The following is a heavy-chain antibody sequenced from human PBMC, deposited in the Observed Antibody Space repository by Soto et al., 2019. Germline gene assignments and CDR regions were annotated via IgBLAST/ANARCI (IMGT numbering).Heavy chain of an antibody. CDR3: VRNYGAV. CDR1: GFNVSTNH. V-gene: IGHV3-66*01. J-gene: IGHJ6*02. CDR2: IYSGGAT. Sequence: GGSLRLSWAVAGFNVSTNHMTWVRQAPGKGLEWVSIIYSGGATDYADSVKGRLTISRDNSKNTLHLQMNSLRGEDTAKYYCVRNYGAVWGQGTTVTVSS. D-gene: IGHD3-16*01.